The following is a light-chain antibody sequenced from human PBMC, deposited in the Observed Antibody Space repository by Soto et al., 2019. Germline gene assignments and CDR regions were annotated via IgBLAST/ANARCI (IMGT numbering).Light chain of an antibody. Sequence: QSVLTQPRSVSGSPGQSVTISCTGTSSDAGAYNYVSWYQQHPGTVPRLMIYDVSKRPSGVPDRFSGSKSGNTASLTISGLQAEDEADYYCCSYAGNYYVFGTGTKVTVL. CDR2: DVS. CDR1: SSDAGAYNY. CDR3: CSYAGNYYV. J-gene: IGLJ1*01. V-gene: IGLV2-11*01.